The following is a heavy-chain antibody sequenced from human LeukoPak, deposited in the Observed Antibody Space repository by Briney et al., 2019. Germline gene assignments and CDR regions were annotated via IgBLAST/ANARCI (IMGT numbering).Heavy chain of an antibody. CDR1: GFTFDDYG. CDR2: ISGSGGST. V-gene: IGHV3-23*01. CDR3: ARRAPSHDFDD. J-gene: IGHJ4*02. Sequence: PGGSLRLSCAASGFTFDDYGMSWVRQAPGKGLEWVSGISGSGGSTYYADSVKGRFTISRDNSKNTLYLQMNSLRVEDTALYYCARRAPSHDFDDWGQGTLVTVSS.